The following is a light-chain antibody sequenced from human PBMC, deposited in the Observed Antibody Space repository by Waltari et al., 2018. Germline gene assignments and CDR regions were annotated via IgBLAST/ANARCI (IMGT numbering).Light chain of an antibody. V-gene: IGLV2-11*01. Sequence: QTALTPPRSVSGSPGQSVTISCSGTSSDVGNYNFVSWYQQHPGTAPKLLVYAVVKRASGVPGRCSGSKSGKTASLTIAGLQIEDEADYYCCAYAGSYAFVFGGGTQLTVL. CDR3: CAYAGSYAFV. CDR1: SSDVGNYNF. CDR2: AVV. J-gene: IGLJ7*01.